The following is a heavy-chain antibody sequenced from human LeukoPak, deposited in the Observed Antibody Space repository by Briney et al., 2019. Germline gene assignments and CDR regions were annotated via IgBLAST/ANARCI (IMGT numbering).Heavy chain of an antibody. V-gene: IGHV1-18*04. D-gene: IGHD6-19*01. CDR2: VSCFNGDT. CDR1: GYTFNHHG. J-gene: IGHJ4*02. CDR3: ARDPTNTSGRYAYHDY. Sequence: ASVKVSCKASGYTFNHHGISWVRQAPGQGLEWMGWVSCFNGDTHYAQKFQGRATMTRDTSTTTAYMELRNLRSDDTALYYCARDPTNTSGRYAYHDYWGQGTLVTVSS.